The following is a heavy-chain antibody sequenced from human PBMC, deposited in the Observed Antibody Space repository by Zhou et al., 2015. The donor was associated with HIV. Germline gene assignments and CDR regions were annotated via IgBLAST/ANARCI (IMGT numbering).Heavy chain of an antibody. Sequence: QVQLVQSGAEVKKPGASVKVSCKASGYTFTSYGISWVRQAPGQGLEWMGWISAYNGNTNYAQKLQGRVTMTTDTSTSTAYMELRSLRSDDTAVYYCARVVSSKQWLDDYYYYMDVWGKGTTVTVSS. CDR2: ISAYNGNT. CDR3: ARVVSSKQWLDDYYYYMDV. CDR1: GYTFTSYG. J-gene: IGHJ6*03. V-gene: IGHV1-18*01. D-gene: IGHD6-19*01.